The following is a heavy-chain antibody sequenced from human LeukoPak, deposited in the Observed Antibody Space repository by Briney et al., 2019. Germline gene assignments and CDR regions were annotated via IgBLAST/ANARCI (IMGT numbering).Heavy chain of an antibody. Sequence: PSETLSLTCTVSGGSISSSYWSWIRQPPEKGLEWIGYIYYSGSTNYNPSLKSRVTISVDTSKNQFSLKLSSVTAADTAVYYCARVLAGSSRPPFDYWGQGTLVTVSS. D-gene: IGHD6-13*01. CDR1: GGSISSSY. V-gene: IGHV4-59*01. CDR2: IYYSGST. J-gene: IGHJ4*02. CDR3: ARVLAGSSRPPFDY.